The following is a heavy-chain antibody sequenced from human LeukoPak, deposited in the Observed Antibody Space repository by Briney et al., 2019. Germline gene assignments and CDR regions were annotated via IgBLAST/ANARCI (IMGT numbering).Heavy chain of an antibody. CDR2: IWYDGSNK. D-gene: IGHD3-16*02. J-gene: IGHJ3*02. V-gene: IGHV3-33*01. CDR1: GFTFSSYG. Sequence: GGSLRLSCAASGFTFSSYGMHWVRQAPGKGLEWVAVIWYDGSNKYYADSVKGRFTISRDNSKNTLYLQMNSLRAEDTAVYYCARDIASNAFDIWGQGTMVTVSS. CDR3: ARDIASNAFDI.